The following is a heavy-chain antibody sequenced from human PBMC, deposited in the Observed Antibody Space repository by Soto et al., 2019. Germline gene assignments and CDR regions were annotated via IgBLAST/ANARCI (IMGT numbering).Heavy chain of an antibody. CDR2: INPNSGGT. J-gene: IGHJ6*02. Sequence: QVQLVQSGAEVKKPGASVKVSCKASGYTFTGYYMHWVRQAPGQGREWRGWINPNSGGTNYAQKFQGWVTMTRDQSISTDYMELSRLRSDDTAVYYCARDLVVTADYYYYGMYVWGQGTTVTVSS. CDR1: GYTFTGYY. CDR3: ARDLVVTADYYYYGMYV. D-gene: IGHD3-22*01. V-gene: IGHV1-2*04.